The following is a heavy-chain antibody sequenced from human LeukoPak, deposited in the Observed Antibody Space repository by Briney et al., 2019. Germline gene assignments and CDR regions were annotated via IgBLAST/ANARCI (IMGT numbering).Heavy chain of an antibody. V-gene: IGHV3-74*03. CDR3: ARDQTQAGPTTVDY. CDR1: GFTFSNSW. D-gene: IGHD1-14*01. J-gene: IGHJ4*02. Sequence: PGGSLRLSCVASGFTFSNSWMHWVRQAPGKGPLWVSRISADGTNTKYADSVKGRFTISRDNAKNTLYLQMNTLRAEDTAVYYCARDQTQAGPTTVDYWGQGTLVTVSS. CDR2: ISADGTNT.